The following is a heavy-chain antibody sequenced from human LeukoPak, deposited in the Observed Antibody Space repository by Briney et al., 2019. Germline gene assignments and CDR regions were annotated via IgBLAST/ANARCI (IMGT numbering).Heavy chain of an antibody. V-gene: IGHV5-51*01. CDR1: GYSFTSYW. CDR2: IDPGDSDT. J-gene: IGHJ6*03. CDR3: ARVPTAQLRGYYYYMAV. D-gene: IGHD6-6*01. Sequence: GESLKISCKGSGYSFTSYWIGWVRQMPGKGLEWMGIIDPGDSDTRYSPSFQGQVTISADTSISTAYLQWSSLKASHTTMYHCARVPTAQLRGYYYYMAVSGKETTVTVSS.